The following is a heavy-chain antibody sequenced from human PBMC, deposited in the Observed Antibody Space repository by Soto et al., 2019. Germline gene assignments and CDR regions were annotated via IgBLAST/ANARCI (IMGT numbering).Heavy chain of an antibody. CDR3: ARAGPSIAAAGTPYYYMDV. V-gene: IGHV4-34*01. Sequence: PSETLSLTCAVYGGSFSGYYWSWIRQSPGKGLEWIGEINHSGSTNYNPSLKSRVTISVDTSKNQFSLKLSSVTAADTAVYYCARAGPSIAAAGTPYYYMDVWGKGTTVTVSS. CDR1: GGSFSGYY. J-gene: IGHJ6*03. CDR2: INHSGST. D-gene: IGHD6-13*01.